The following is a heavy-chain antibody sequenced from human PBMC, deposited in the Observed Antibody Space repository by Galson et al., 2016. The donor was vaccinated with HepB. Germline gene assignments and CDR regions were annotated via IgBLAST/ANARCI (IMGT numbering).Heavy chain of an antibody. V-gene: IGHV1-18*01. CDR1: GYTFTSYG. CDR2: ISAYNGNT. Sequence: SVKVSCKASGYTFTSYGISWVRQAPGQGLEWMGWISAYNGNTKYAQKLQGRVTMTTDTSTSTAHMELRSLRSDDTAVYYCARSSGYSYGGTSYWGQGTLVTVSS. CDR3: ARSSGYSYGGTSY. D-gene: IGHD5-18*01. J-gene: IGHJ4*02.